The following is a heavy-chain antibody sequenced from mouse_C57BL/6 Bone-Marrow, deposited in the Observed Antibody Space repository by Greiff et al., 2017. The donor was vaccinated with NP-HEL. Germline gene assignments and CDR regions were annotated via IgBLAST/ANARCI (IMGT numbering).Heavy chain of an antibody. V-gene: IGHV1-4*01. CDR3: ARYDYPFFDY. CDR2: INPSSGYT. Sequence: QVQLQQSGAELARPGASVKMSCKASGYTFTSYTMHWVKQRPGQGLEWIGYINPSSGYTKYNQKFKDKATLTADKSSSTAYMQLSSLTSEDSAVYYCARYDYPFFDYWGQGTTLTVSS. CDR1: GYTFTSYT. J-gene: IGHJ2*01. D-gene: IGHD2-4*01.